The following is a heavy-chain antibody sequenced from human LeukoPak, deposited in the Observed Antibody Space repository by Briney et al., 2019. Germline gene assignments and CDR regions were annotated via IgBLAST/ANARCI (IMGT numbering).Heavy chain of an antibody. J-gene: IGHJ6*03. CDR2: IYPDDSDT. CDR1: GYSFTSYW. D-gene: IGHD6-13*01. V-gene: IGHV5-51*01. Sequence: GESLKISCKGSGYSFTSYWIAWVRQMPGKGLGCMGIIYPDDSDTRYSPSFQGQVTISADKSITTAYLQWSSLKASDTAMYYCARLGEGIAALWCMDVWGKGTTVTVSS. CDR3: ARLGEGIAALWCMDV.